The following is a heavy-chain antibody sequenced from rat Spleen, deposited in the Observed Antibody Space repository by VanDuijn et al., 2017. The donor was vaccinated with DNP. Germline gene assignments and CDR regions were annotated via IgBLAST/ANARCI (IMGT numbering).Heavy chain of an antibody. CDR2: ISSGGST. D-gene: IGHD1-7*01. CDR3: TRESWGYVMDA. CDR1: GFSLTNYG. Sequence: QVQLKESGPGLVQPSETLSLTCTVSGFSLTNYGESWVHQPPGKGPGWIALISSGGSTFYNSALKSRLSINRDTSKSQVFLKMNSLQTDDTAIYYCTRESWGYVMDAWGQGASVTVSS. J-gene: IGHJ4*01. V-gene: IGHV2S8*01.